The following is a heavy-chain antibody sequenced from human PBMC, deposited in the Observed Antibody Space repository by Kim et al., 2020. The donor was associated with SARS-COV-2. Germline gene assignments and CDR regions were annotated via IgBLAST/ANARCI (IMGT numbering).Heavy chain of an antibody. J-gene: IGHJ4*02. CDR3: AKDREGSGSSLDY. CDR2: ISSDGSKE. D-gene: IGHD3-10*01. V-gene: IGHV3-30*14. Sequence: GGSLRLSCAASGFIFSDYPIHWVRQAPGKGLEWVALISSDGSKEHYTDSVKGRFTISRDRSKNTVYLQMNSLRTEDTAVYRCAKDREGSGSSLDYWGQG. CDR1: GFIFSDYP.